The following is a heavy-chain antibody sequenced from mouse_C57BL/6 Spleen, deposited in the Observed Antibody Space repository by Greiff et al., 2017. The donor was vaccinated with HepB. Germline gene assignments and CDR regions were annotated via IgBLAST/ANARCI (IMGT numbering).Heavy chain of an antibody. CDR1: GFTFSDYG. D-gene: IGHD1-1*01. CDR3: ARPRGSSWDYAMDY. Sequence: EVKLMESGGGLVKPGGSLKLSCAASGFTFSDYGMHWVRQAPEKGLEWVAYISSGSSTIYYADTVKGRFTISRDNAKNTLFLQMTSLRSEDTAMYYCARPRGSSWDYAMDYWGQGTSVTVSS. V-gene: IGHV5-17*01. CDR2: ISSGSSTI. J-gene: IGHJ4*01.